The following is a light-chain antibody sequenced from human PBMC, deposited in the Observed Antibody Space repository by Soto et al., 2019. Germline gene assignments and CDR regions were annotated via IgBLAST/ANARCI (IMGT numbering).Light chain of an antibody. J-gene: IGLJ2*01. CDR1: SSDVGGYNY. V-gene: IGLV2-8*01. CDR3: SSYGGDNNVV. Sequence: QSALTQPPSASGSPGQSVTISCTGTSSDVGGYNYVSWYQQHPGAAPKLMIYEVVKRPSGVPDRFSGSKSGNTASLTVSGLQAEDESDYYCSSYGGDNNVVFSGGTKLTVL. CDR2: EVV.